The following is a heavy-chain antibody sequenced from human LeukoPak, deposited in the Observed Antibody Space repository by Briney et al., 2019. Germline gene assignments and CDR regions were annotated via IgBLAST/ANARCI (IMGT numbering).Heavy chain of an antibody. Sequence: GGSLRLSCAASGFTFSSYAMSWVRQAPGKGLEWVSAISGSGGSTYYADSVKGRFTISRDNSKNTLYLQMNSLRAEDTAVYYCAKDRAGSLLSQGGAFDIWGQGTMVTVSS. CDR1: GFTFSSYA. CDR3: AKDRAGSLLSQGGAFDI. V-gene: IGHV3-23*01. D-gene: IGHD1-14*01. CDR2: ISGSGGST. J-gene: IGHJ3*02.